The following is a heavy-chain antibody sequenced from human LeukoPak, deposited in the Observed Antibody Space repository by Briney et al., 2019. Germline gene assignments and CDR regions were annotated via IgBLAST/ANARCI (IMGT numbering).Heavy chain of an antibody. J-gene: IGHJ4*02. CDR1: GFIFSNYV. Sequence: GGSLRLSCAASGFIFSNYVMRWVRQAPGKGLEWVSAIGGGGTNTYYADSVKGRFTISRDNSRNTLYLQMNSLRAEDTAVYYCAKDTGRSDYDYWGQGTLVTVSS. V-gene: IGHV3-23*01. D-gene: IGHD1-14*01. CDR2: IGGGGTNT. CDR3: AKDTGRSDYDY.